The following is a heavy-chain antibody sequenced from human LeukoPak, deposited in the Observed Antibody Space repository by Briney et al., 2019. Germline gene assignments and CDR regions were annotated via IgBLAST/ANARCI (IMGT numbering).Heavy chain of an antibody. D-gene: IGHD2-2*02. CDR2: ISYDGSNK. V-gene: IGHV3-30-3*01. Sequence: GRSLRLSCAASGFTFSSYAMHWVRQAPGKGLEWVAVISYDGSNKYYADSVKGRFTISRDNSKNTLYLQMNSLRAEDTAVYSCARVGCSSTSCYTIHGSANWFDPWGQGTLVTVSS. CDR3: ARVGCSSTSCYTIHGSANWFDP. J-gene: IGHJ5*02. CDR1: GFTFSSYA.